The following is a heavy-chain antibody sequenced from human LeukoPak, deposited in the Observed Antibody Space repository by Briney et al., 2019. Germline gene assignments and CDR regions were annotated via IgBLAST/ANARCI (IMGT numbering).Heavy chain of an antibody. J-gene: IGHJ4*02. D-gene: IGHD6-19*01. CDR2: ISGSGGST. CDR1: GFTFSSYA. Sequence: TGGSLRLSCAASGFTFSSYAMSWVRQAPGKGLEWVSAISGSGGSTYYADSVKGRFTISRDNSKNTLYLQMNSLRAEDTAVYYCASGAVAGPSIFDYWGQGTLVTVSS. V-gene: IGHV3-23*01. CDR3: ASGAVAGPSIFDY.